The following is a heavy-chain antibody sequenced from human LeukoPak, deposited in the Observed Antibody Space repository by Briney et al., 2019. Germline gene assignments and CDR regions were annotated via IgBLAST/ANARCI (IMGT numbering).Heavy chain of an antibody. Sequence: GGSLRLSCAASGFTFSGSAMHWVRQASGKGLEGVGRIRSKANSYATAYAASVKGRVTISRDDSKNTAYLQMNSLKTEDTAVYYCARGDIAVAGRDYYYYYYMDVWGKGTTVTVSS. D-gene: IGHD6-19*01. CDR1: GFTFSGSA. J-gene: IGHJ6*03. CDR2: IRSKANSYAT. V-gene: IGHV3-73*01. CDR3: ARGDIAVAGRDYYYYYYMDV.